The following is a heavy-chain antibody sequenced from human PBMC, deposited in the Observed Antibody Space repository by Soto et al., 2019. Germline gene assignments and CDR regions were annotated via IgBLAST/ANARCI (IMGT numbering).Heavy chain of an antibody. CDR2: IYYSGST. V-gene: IGHV4-61*05. Sequence: SETLSLTCTVSGGSISSGSYYWSWIRQLPGKGLEWIGYIYYSGSTNYNPSLKSRVTISVDKSKNQFSLKLSSVTAADTAVYYCARATRITIFGVVIDNWFDPWGQGTLVTVSS. CDR3: ARATRITIFGVVIDNWFDP. J-gene: IGHJ5*02. CDR1: GGSISSGSYY. D-gene: IGHD3-3*01.